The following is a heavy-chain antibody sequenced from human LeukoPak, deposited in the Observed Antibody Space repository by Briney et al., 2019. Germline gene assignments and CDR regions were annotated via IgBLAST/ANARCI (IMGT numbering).Heavy chain of an antibody. CDR1: GYTFTGYY. Sequence: ASVKVSFKASGYTFTGYYMHWVRQAPGQGLEWMGWINPSSGGTNYAQKFQGRVTMTGDTSISTAYMELSRLRSDDTAVYYCARVPDGYSMYYFDYWGQGTLVTVSS. CDR2: INPSSGGT. D-gene: IGHD5-24*01. CDR3: ARVPDGYSMYYFDY. J-gene: IGHJ4*02. V-gene: IGHV1-2*02.